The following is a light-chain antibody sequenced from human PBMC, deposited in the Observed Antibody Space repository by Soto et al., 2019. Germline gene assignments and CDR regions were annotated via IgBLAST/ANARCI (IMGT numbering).Light chain of an antibody. CDR1: QSVSNN. V-gene: IGKV3-20*01. Sequence: IVLTQSPATLSVSQRERATLSCRASQSVSNNLAWYQQKPGQSPRLLIYGASSRATGIPDRFRGSGSGTDFTLTICRLEPEDFAVYYCQQYGASPRTFGQGTKVDIK. CDR2: GAS. J-gene: IGKJ1*01. CDR3: QQYGASPRT.